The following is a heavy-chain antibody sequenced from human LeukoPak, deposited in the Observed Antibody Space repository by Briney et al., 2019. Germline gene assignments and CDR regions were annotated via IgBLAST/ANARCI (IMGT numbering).Heavy chain of an antibody. J-gene: IGHJ4*02. CDR2: IYYSGST. CDR1: GVSISRSSYH. V-gene: IGHV4-39*01. Sequence: PSETLSLTCIVSGVSISRSSYHWGWIRQPPGKGLEWIGSIYYSGSTYYNPSLKSRVTISVDTSKNQFSLKLSSVTAADTAVYYCARVLRYFDWSKGFDYWGQGTLVTVSS. D-gene: IGHD3-9*01. CDR3: ARVLRYFDWSKGFDY.